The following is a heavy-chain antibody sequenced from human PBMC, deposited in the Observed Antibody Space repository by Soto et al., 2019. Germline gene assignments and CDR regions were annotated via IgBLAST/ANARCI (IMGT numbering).Heavy chain of an antibody. J-gene: IGHJ5*02. CDR3: AKEAGGAAAGGGGWFDP. V-gene: IGHV3-23*01. CDR1: GFTFSSYA. CDR2: ISGSGGST. D-gene: IGHD6-13*01. Sequence: EVQLLESGGGLVQPGGSLRLSCAASGFTFSSYAMSWVRQAPGKGLEWVSAISGSGGSTYYADSVKGRFTISRDNSKNTVYRERDSLRAEDTGVYYCAKEAGGAAAGGGGWFDPWGQGTLVTVSS.